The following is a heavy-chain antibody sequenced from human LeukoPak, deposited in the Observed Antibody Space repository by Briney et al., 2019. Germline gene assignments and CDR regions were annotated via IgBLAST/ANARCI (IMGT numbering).Heavy chain of an antibody. J-gene: IGHJ4*02. CDR2: IKDDGSEK. Sequence: PGGSLRLSCVGSVFTFSSYWVTSVRQAPGMGLEWVANIKDDGSEKYSVDSVKGRFTISRDNAKNLLYLQMSSLRAEDTAVYDCARARIDYCEQGSLVTVSS. D-gene: IGHD1-14*01. CDR1: VFTFSSYW. V-gene: IGHV3-7*04. CDR3: ARARIDY.